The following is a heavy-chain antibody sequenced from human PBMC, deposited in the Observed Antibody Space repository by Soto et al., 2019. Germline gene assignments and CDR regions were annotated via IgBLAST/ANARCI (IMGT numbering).Heavy chain of an antibody. Sequence: SETLSLTCAVYGGSFGGYYWSWIRQPPGKGLEWIGEINHSGSTNYNPSLKSRVTISVDTSKNQFSLKLSSVTAADTAVYYCARNGLGYCSSTSCYFRDYYYYYMDVWGKGTTVTVSS. CDR2: INHSGST. D-gene: IGHD2-2*01. J-gene: IGHJ6*03. V-gene: IGHV4-34*01. CDR3: ARNGLGYCSSTSCYFRDYYYYYMDV. CDR1: GGSFGGYY.